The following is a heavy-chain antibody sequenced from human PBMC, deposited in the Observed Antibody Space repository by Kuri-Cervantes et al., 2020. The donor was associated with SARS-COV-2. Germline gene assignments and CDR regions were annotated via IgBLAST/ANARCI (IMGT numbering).Heavy chain of an antibody. CDR1: GFTFSSYA. CDR3: AREFRSFTMIVADAFDI. V-gene: IGHV3-23*01. D-gene: IGHD3-22*01. J-gene: IGHJ3*02. CDR2: ISGSGGST. Sequence: GGSLRLSCAASGFTFSSYAMSWVRQAPGKGLEWVSAISGSGGSTYYADSVKGRFTISRDNPKNTLYLQMNSLRAEDTAVYYCAREFRSFTMIVADAFDIWGQGTMVTVSS.